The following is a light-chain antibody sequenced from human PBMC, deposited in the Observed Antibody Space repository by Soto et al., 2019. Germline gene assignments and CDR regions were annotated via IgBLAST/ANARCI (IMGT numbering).Light chain of an antibody. CDR2: KAS. CDR1: QSIVTY. CDR3: QHYNSYSEA. V-gene: IGKV1-5*03. J-gene: IGKJ1*01. Sequence: DIQMTQSPSSMSASVGDRVTITCRASQSIVTYFNWYLQKPGKAPKLLIYKASTLKSGVPSRFSGSGSGTEFTLTISSLQPDDFATYYCQHYNSYSEAFGQGTKVDIK.